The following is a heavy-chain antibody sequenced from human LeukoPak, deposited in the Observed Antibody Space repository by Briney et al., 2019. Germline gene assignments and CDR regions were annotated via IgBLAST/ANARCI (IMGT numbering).Heavy chain of an antibody. D-gene: IGHD3-3*01. CDR1: GFTFTNYA. V-gene: IGHV3-23*01. CDR3: AKNKKLRFLEWADY. CDR2: ITDSGGTT. J-gene: IGHJ4*02. Sequence: GGSLRLSCAASGFTFTNYAMSWVRQAPGKGLEWVSTITDSGGTTFYVDSVKGRFTISRDNFKNTVYLQMNSLRAEDTAVYYCAKNKKLRFLEWADYWGQGTLVTVSS.